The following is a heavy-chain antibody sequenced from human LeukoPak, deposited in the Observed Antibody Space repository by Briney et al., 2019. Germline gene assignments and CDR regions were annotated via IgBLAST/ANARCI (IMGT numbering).Heavy chain of an antibody. CDR2: FCGGSLYT. Sequence: GGSLRLSCAASEFTFSSYTMNWGRQAPGEGLEWVSSFCGGSLYTYYADSVKGRFTISRDNAKNSLYLQMNSLRAGDTAVYYCARARGSGTYYSFDYWGQGTLVTVSS. CDR3: ARARGSGTYYSFDY. D-gene: IGHD3-10*01. V-gene: IGHV3-21*01. CDR1: EFTFSSYT. J-gene: IGHJ4*02.